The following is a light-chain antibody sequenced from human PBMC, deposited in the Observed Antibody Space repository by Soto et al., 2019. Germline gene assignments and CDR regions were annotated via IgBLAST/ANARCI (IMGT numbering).Light chain of an antibody. J-gene: IGKJ2*01. V-gene: IGKV3-20*01. CDR1: QSVSSSQ. CDR3: QQYSWSPYT. CDR2: GAS. Sequence: IVLTQSPSTLSLSPGERATLSCRASQSVSSSQVAWYQQRPGQAPRLLMYGASPRGTGIPDRFSGSGSGTDFPLTISRMEPGDFAVYYCQQYSWSPYTFGQGTKLEIK.